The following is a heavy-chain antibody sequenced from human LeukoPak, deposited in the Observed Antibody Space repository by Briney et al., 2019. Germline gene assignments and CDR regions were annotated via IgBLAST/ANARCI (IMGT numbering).Heavy chain of an antibody. CDR2: ISYDGSNK. Sequence: GGSLRLSCAASGFTFYSYAMSWVRQAPGKGLEWVAVISYDGSNKYYADSVKGRFTISRDNSKNTLYLQMNSLRAEDTAVYYCARDAVLRAGNYYFDYWGQGTLVTVSS. J-gene: IGHJ4*02. D-gene: IGHD1-7*01. V-gene: IGHV3-30*03. CDR1: GFTFYSYA. CDR3: ARDAVLRAGNYYFDY.